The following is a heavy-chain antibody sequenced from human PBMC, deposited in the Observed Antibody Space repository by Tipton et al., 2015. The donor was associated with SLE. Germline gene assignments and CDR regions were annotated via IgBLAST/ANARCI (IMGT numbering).Heavy chain of an antibody. V-gene: IGHV4-59*12. CDR2: IYYSGST. CDR1: GGSITNYY. CDR3: ARGRSWFDP. Sequence: TLSLTCTVSGGSITNYYWSWIRQPPGKGLEWIGYIYYSGSTYYNPSLKSRVTISVDTSKNQFSLKLSSVTAADTAVYYCARGRSWFDPWGQGTLVTVSS. J-gene: IGHJ5*02.